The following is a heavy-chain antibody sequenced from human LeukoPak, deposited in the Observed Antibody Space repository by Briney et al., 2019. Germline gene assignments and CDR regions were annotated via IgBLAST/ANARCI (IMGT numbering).Heavy chain of an antibody. CDR2: IYYSGST. V-gene: IGHV4-31*11. D-gene: IGHD5-18*01. CDR3: ARVGGIQQIDY. CDR1: GGSISSGGYY. Sequence: SETLSLTCAVSGGSISSGGYYWSWIRQHPGKGLEWIGYIYYSGSTYYNPSLKSRVTISVDTSKNQFSLKLSSVTAADTAVHYCARVGGIQQIDYWGQGTLVTVSS. J-gene: IGHJ4*02.